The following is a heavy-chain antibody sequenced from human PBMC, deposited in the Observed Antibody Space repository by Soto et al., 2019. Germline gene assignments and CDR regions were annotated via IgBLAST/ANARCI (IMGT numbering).Heavy chain of an antibody. J-gene: IGHJ4*02. CDR3: TREESVSSWAPLDY. CDR2: IHKDGITT. Sequence: HPGGSLRLSCVASGFNFGTYWMNWVRQIPGKGLVWVSRIHKDGITTNYADSVKGRFTISRDDAKNMLYLQMNGLRAEDTAVYYCTREESVSSWAPLDYWGQGTPVTVSS. V-gene: IGHV3-74*01. D-gene: IGHD3-10*01. CDR1: GFNFGTYW.